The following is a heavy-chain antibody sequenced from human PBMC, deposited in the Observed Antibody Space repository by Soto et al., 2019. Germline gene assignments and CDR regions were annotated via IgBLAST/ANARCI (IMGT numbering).Heavy chain of an antibody. CDR3: ARDQSGYCSGGSCLDAFDI. CDR1: GFTFDGYA. D-gene: IGHD2-15*01. J-gene: IGHJ3*02. CDR2: ISWNSGSI. V-gene: IGHV3-9*01. Sequence: SLKISCAASGFTFDGYAMHWVRQAPGKGLEWVSGISWNSGSIGYADSVKGRFTISRDNAKNSLYLQMNSLRAEDTALYYCARDQSGYCSGGSCLDAFDIWGQGTMVTVSS.